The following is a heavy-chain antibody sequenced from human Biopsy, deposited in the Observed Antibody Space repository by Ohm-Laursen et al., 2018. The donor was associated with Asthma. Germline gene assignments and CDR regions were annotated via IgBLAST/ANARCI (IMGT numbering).Heavy chain of an antibody. CDR2: ISKDASTQ. CDR1: GFTFSDYY. CDR3: VRDGTDDAFDI. V-gene: IGHV3-30*03. Sequence: SLRLSCAASGFTFSDYYMSWIRQAPGKGLEWVGVISKDASTQDYADPVKGRFTMARDNSKNTLDLQMNSLREEDTAVYYCVRDGTDDAFDIWGQGTVVSVSS. D-gene: IGHD1-1*01. J-gene: IGHJ3*02.